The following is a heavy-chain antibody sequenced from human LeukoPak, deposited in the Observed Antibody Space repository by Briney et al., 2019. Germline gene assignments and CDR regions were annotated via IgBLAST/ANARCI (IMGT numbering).Heavy chain of an antibody. CDR1: GFTFSSYW. CDR2: IKQDESEK. V-gene: IGHV3-7*01. CDR3: ARDDGSYGD. D-gene: IGHD1-26*01. Sequence: PGGSLRLSCTASGFTFSSYWMSWVRQAPGKGLQWVANIKQDESEKYYVDSVKGRFTISRDNANNSLYLQMDNLRAEDTAVYYCARDDGSYGDWGQGTLVTVSS. J-gene: IGHJ4*02.